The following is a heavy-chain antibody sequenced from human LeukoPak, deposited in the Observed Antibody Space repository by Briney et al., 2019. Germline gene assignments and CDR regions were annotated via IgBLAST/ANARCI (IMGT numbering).Heavy chain of an antibody. CDR3: ARGSGYSGYDQFDY. V-gene: IGHV3-11*06. CDR1: GFTFSDYY. CDR2: ISSSSYT. Sequence: GGSLRLPCAASGFTFSDYYMSWIRQAPGKGLEWVSYISSSSYTNYADSVKGRFTISRDNAKNSLYLQMNSLRAEDTAVYYCARGSGYSGYDQFDYWGQGTLVTVSS. D-gene: IGHD5-12*01. J-gene: IGHJ4*02.